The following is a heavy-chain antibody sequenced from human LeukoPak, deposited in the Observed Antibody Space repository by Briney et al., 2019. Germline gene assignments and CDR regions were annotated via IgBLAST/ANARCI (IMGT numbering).Heavy chain of an antibody. CDR1: GGSITSSSYY. V-gene: IGHV4-39*07. Sequence: SETLSLTCTVSGGSITSSSYYWGWIRQPPGKGLEWIGSIYYRGSTYYNPSLKSRVTISVDRSKNQLSLKLSSVTAADTAVYYCARAGYCSSTTCPDAFDIWGQGTKVTVSS. CDR3: ARAGYCSSTTCPDAFDI. D-gene: IGHD2-2*01. CDR2: IYYRGST. J-gene: IGHJ3*02.